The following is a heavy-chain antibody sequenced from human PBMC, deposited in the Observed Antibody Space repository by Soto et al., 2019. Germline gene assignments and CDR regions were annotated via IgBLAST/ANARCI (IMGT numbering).Heavy chain of an antibody. Sequence: QVQLVESGGGVVQPGRSLRVSCAASGFTFSTYGMHWVRQAPGKGLEWVAVTSYDGSNKYYTDSVKGRFTISRDNSKNTLYLQMNSLSAEDTAVYYCATRGFTGQFDDWGQGTLVTVSS. CDR2: TSYDGSNK. D-gene: IGHD3-16*01. CDR1: GFTFSTYG. V-gene: IGHV3-30*03. CDR3: ATRGFTGQFDD. J-gene: IGHJ4*02.